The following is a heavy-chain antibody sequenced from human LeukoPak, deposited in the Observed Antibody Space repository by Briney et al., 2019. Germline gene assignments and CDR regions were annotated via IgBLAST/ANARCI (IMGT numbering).Heavy chain of an antibody. J-gene: IGHJ4*02. CDR3: ARVPKGWLQPYYFDY. Sequence: SETLSLTCTVSGGSISSGDYYWSWIRQPPGKGLEWIGYIYYSGSTYYNPSLKSRVTISVDTSKNQFSLKLSSVTAADTAVYYCARVPKGWLQPYYFDYWGQGTLVTVSS. CDR1: GGSISSGDYY. CDR2: IYYSGST. V-gene: IGHV4-30-4*01. D-gene: IGHD3-22*01.